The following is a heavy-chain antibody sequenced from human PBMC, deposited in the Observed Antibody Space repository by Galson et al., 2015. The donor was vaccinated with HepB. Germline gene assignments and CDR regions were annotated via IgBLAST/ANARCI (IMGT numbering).Heavy chain of an antibody. V-gene: IGHV3-30*04. CDR3: AKVWGIQLWSYFDY. D-gene: IGHD5-18*01. Sequence: SLRLSCAASGFTFSSYAMHWVRQAPGKGLEWVAVISYDGSNKYYADSVKGRFTISRDNSKNTLYLQMNSLRAEDTAVYYCAKVWGIQLWSYFDYWGQGTLVTVSS. J-gene: IGHJ4*02. CDR2: ISYDGSNK. CDR1: GFTFSSYA.